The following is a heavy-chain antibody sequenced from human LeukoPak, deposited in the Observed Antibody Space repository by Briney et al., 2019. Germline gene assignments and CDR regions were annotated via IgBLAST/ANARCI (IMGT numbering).Heavy chain of an antibody. J-gene: IGHJ4*02. D-gene: IGHD3-10*01. Sequence: AGGSLRLSCAASGFTFSSYSMNWVRQAPGKGLEWVSSISSSSSYIYYADSVKGRFTISRDNAKNSLYLQMNSLRAEDTAVYYCARDRWYYYGSGSYYNVDFDYWGQGTLVTVSS. CDR2: ISSSSSYI. CDR3: ARDRWYYYGSGSYYNVDFDY. CDR1: GFTFSSYS. V-gene: IGHV3-21*01.